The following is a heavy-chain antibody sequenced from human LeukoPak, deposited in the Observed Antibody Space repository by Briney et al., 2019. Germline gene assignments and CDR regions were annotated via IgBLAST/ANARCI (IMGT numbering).Heavy chain of an antibody. CDR2: ISSGSSYI. D-gene: IGHD4-17*01. CDR3: AKEIYGDSTGGRFQH. J-gene: IGHJ1*01. Sequence: GGSLRLSCAASGFTFSSYSMNWVRQAPGKGLEWVSSISSGSSYIYYADSVKGRFTISRDNSKNTLYLQMNSLRAEDTAVYYCAKEIYGDSTGGRFQHWGQGTLVTVSS. CDR1: GFTFSSYS. V-gene: IGHV3-21*04.